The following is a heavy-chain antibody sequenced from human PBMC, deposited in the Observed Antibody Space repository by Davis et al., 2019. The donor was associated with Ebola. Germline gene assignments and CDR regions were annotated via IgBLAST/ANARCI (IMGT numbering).Heavy chain of an antibody. CDR3: ARDGDYNYYYYGMDV. D-gene: IGHD4-17*01. V-gene: IGHV3-NL1*01. CDR1: GFTFSGYG. CDR2: IYSGGST. Sequence: GESLKISCAACGFTFSGYGMHWVRQAPGKGLEWVSVIYSGGSTYYADSVKGRFTISRDNSKNTLYLQMNSLRAEDTAVYYCARDGDYNYYYYGMDVWGQGTTVTVSS. J-gene: IGHJ6*02.